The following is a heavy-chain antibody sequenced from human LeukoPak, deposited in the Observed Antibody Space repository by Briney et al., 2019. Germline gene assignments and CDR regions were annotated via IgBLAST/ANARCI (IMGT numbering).Heavy chain of an antibody. J-gene: IGHJ4*02. Sequence: QTGGSLSLSCAASGFTFSRYWMHWVRQAPGKGLVWGSHINTDGSSTTYADSVKGRFTISRDNAKNTMYLKMNSLRAEDTAVYYCARNLGNSPFDYWGQGTLVTVSS. D-gene: IGHD4-23*01. V-gene: IGHV3-74*01. CDR1: GFTFSRYW. CDR2: INTDGSST. CDR3: ARNLGNSPFDY.